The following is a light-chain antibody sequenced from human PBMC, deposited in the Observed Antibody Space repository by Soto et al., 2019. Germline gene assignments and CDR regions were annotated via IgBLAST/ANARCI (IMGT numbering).Light chain of an antibody. CDR3: QQHNKWPPVT. Sequence: EVVMTQSPATVSVFPGEGVTLSCRASQTISTDLAWYQQKPGQAPRLLIYGASTRATGVPDRFSGGGSGTEFTLTLSSLQSEDFAFYYCQQHNKWPPVTFGGGTKVEIK. CDR2: GAS. CDR1: QTISTD. V-gene: IGKV3-15*01. J-gene: IGKJ4*01.